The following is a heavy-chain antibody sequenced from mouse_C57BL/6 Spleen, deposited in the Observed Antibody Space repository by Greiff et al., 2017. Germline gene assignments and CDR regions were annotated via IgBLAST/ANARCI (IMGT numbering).Heavy chain of an antibody. J-gene: IGHJ2*01. CDR2: IYPGDGDT. CDR1: GYAFSSYW. D-gene: IGHD4-1*01. V-gene: IGHV1-80*01. CDR3: AREGLGPPFDY. Sequence: QVQLQQSGAELVKPGASVKISCKASGYAFSSYWMNWVKQRPGKGLEWIGQIYPGDGDTNYNGKFKGKATLTADKSSSTAYMQLSSLTSEDSAVYFCAREGLGPPFDYWGQGTTRTVSS.